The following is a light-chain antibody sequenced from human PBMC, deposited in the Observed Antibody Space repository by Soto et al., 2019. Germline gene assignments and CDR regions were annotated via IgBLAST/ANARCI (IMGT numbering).Light chain of an antibody. J-gene: IGKJ3*01. Sequence: DIQMTQSPSSLSASVGDRVTITCRASQGITDYLAWYQQKPGQVPNLLIYAASTLQSGVPSRFSGSGSGTDFTLTITGLQPEDVATYYCQQSYSTPFTFGPGTKVDIK. V-gene: IGKV1-27*01. CDR3: QQSYSTPFT. CDR2: AAS. CDR1: QGITDY.